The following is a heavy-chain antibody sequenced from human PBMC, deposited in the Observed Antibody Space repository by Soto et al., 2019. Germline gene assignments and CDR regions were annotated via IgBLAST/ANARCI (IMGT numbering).Heavy chain of an antibody. Sequence: ASVKVSCKASGGTFSSYAISWVRQAPGQGLEWMGGIIPIFGTANYAQKFQGRVTITADESTSTAYMELSSLRSEDTAVYYCARDSTIFGVINRYYYGMDVWGQGTTVTVSS. CDR2: IIPIFGTA. CDR3: ARDSTIFGVINRYYYGMDV. D-gene: IGHD3-3*01. V-gene: IGHV1-69*13. J-gene: IGHJ6*02. CDR1: GGTFSSYA.